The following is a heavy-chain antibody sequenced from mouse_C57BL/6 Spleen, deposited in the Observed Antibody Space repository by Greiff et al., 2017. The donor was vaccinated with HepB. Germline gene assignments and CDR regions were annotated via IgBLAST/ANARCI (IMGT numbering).Heavy chain of an antibody. CDR2: ISYDGSN. CDR1: GYSITSGYY. J-gene: IGHJ4*01. V-gene: IGHV3-6*01. CDR3: AREVYDAYSGMDYYAMDY. Sequence: EVQLQESGPGLVKPSQSLSLTCSVTGYSITSGYYWNWIRQFPGNKLEWMGYISYDGSNNYNPSLKNRISITRDTSKNQFFLKLNSVTTEDTATYYCAREVYDAYSGMDYYAMDYWGQGTSVTVSS. D-gene: IGHD2-3*01.